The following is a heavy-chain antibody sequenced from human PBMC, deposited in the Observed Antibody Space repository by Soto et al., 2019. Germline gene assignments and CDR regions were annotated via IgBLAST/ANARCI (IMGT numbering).Heavy chain of an antibody. CDR3: ASPNEGADAFDI. V-gene: IGHV3-48*01. Sequence: GGFLRLSCAASGFTFSSYSMNWVRQAPGKGLEWVSYISSSSSTIYYADSVKGRFTISRDNAKNSLYLQMNSLRAEDTAVYYCASPNEGADAFDIWGQGTMVTVSS. CDR1: GFTFSSYS. D-gene: IGHD1-1*01. J-gene: IGHJ3*02. CDR2: ISSSSSTI.